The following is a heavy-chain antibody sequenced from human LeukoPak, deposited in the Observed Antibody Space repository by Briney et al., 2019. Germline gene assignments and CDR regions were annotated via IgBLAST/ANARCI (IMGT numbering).Heavy chain of an antibody. V-gene: IGHV3-23*01. CDR1: GLIFSRCG. CDR3: AKPPMDTGSRDYYYYCYMDV. Sequence: RLLYAAWGLIFSRCGKSWVRQARGKGREGGSDIRGSGDSTYYADSVRGRFTISRDNSKNTLYLQMNSLGAEDTAVYYCAKPPMDTGSRDYYYYCYMDVWGKGTTVSVSS. J-gene: IGHJ6*03. CDR2: IRGSGDST. D-gene: IGHD5-18*01.